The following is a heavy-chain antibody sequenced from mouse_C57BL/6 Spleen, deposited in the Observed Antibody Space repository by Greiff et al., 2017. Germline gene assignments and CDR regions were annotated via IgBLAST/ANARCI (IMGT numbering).Heavy chain of an antibody. Sequence: EVHLVESGGGLVKPGGSLKLSCAASGFTFSDYGMHWVRQAPEKGLEWVAYISSGSSTIYYADTVKGRFTISRDNAKNTLFLQMTSLRSVDTAMYYCARLYGNYEDYWGQGTTLTVSS. CDR1: GFTFSDYG. D-gene: IGHD2-10*02. CDR2: ISSGSSTI. CDR3: ARLYGNYEDY. V-gene: IGHV5-17*01. J-gene: IGHJ2*01.